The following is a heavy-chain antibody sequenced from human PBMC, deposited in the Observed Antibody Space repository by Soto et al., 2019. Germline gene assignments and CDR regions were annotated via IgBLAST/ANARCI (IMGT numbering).Heavy chain of an antibody. CDR3: ARSQRGYSYGYFFDY. J-gene: IGHJ4*02. D-gene: IGHD5-18*01. Sequence: PSETLSLTCAVYGGSFSGYYWSWIRQPPGKGLEWIGEINHSGSTNYNPSLKSRVTISVDTSKNQFSLKLSSVTAADTAVYYCARSQRGYSYGYFFDYWGQGTQVTVSS. V-gene: IGHV4-34*01. CDR1: GGSFSGYY. CDR2: INHSGST.